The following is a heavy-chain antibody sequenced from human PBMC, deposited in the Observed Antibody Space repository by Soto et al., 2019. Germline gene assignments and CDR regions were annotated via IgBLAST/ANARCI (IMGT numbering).Heavy chain of an antibody. V-gene: IGHV4-39*07. Sequence: SETLSLTCTVSGGSISSSNYFWGWIRQPPGKGLEWIGSMYYSGSTYYNPSLKSRVTISVDTSKNQFSLKLSSVTAADTAVYYCARDWVAGGNQGFDIWGQGTMVTVSS. D-gene: IGHD1-1*01. CDR2: MYYSGST. CDR1: GGSISSSNYF. CDR3: ARDWVAGGNQGFDI. J-gene: IGHJ3*02.